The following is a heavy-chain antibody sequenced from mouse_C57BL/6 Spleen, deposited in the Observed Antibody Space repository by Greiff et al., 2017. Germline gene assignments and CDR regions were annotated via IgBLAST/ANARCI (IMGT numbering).Heavy chain of an antibody. Sequence: QVQLQQPGAELVKPGASVKMSCKASGYTFTSYWITWVKQRPGQGLEWIGDIYPGSGSTNYNEKFKSKATLTVDTSSSTAYMQLSSLTSEDSAVYYCARWLLSLPWFAYWGQGTLVTVSA. CDR1: GYTFTSYW. D-gene: IGHD2-3*01. V-gene: IGHV1-55*01. CDR3: ARWLLSLPWFAY. CDR2: IYPGSGST. J-gene: IGHJ3*01.